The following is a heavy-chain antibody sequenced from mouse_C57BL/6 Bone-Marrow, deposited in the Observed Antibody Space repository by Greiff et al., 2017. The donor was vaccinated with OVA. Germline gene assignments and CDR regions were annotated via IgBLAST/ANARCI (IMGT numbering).Heavy chain of an antibody. CDR3: ARGGGTGY. D-gene: IGHD3-3*01. J-gene: IGHJ2*01. Sequence: QVQLQQPGAELVMPGASVKLSCKASGYTFTSYWMHWVKQRPGQGLEWIGEIDPSDSYTNYNQKFKGKSTLTVDNSSSTAYMQLSSLTSEEAAVYYCARGGGTGYWGQGTTLTVSS. CDR2: IDPSDSYT. CDR1: GYTFTSYW. V-gene: IGHV1-69*01.